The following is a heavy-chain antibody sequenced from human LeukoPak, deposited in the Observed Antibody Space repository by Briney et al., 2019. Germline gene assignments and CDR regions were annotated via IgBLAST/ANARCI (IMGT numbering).Heavy chain of an antibody. J-gene: IGHJ3*02. D-gene: IGHD3-3*01. V-gene: IGHV1-46*01. Sequence: ASVKVSCKXSGYTFTSYYMHWVRQAPGQGLEWMGIINPSGGSTSYAQKFQGRVTMTRDTSTSTVYMELSSLRSEDTAVYYCAILRFLEWLLPPGYAFDIWGQGTMVTVSS. CDR1: GYTFTSYY. CDR3: AILRFLEWLLPPGYAFDI. CDR2: INPSGGST.